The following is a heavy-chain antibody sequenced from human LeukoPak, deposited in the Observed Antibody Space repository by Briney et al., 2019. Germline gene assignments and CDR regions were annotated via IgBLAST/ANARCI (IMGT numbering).Heavy chain of an antibody. Sequence: SETLSLTCTVSGGPIYSYYWSWIRQTAGKGLEWMGRLYPGVSTDYNPSLKSRVTMSVDTSKNQFVLKLGAVTAADTAVYYCARLKFYDSTGYTPGHYMDVWGKGTTVTVSS. CDR2: LYPGVST. V-gene: IGHV4-4*07. D-gene: IGHD3-22*01. CDR3: ARLKFYDSTGYTPGHYMDV. J-gene: IGHJ6*03. CDR1: GGPIYSYY.